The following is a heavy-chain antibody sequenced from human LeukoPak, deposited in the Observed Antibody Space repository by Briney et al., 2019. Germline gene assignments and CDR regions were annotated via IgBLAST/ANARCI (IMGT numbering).Heavy chain of an antibody. Sequence: GGSLRLSCAASGFTVSSNYMSWVRQAPGKGLEWVSAISGSGGSTYYADSVKGRFTISRDNSKNTLYLQMNSLRAEDTAVYYCAKDTCGSTSCYSPTDFDYWGQGTLVTVSS. CDR3: AKDTCGSTSCYSPTDFDY. CDR2: ISGSGGST. J-gene: IGHJ4*02. D-gene: IGHD2-2*02. V-gene: IGHV3-23*01. CDR1: GFTVSSNY.